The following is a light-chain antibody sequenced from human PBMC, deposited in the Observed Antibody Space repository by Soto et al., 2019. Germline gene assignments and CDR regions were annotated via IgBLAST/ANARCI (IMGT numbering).Light chain of an antibody. J-gene: IGLJ2*01. Sequence: QSALTQPASVSGSPGQSITISCGGTNSDIGGYNFVSWYQQHPGKAPKVMIYDVTNRPSGVSNRFSGSKSGNTASLTISGLQPEDEADYYCSSYTRYSTVVIGGGTKLTVL. CDR1: NSDIGGYNF. V-gene: IGLV2-14*03. CDR2: DVT. CDR3: SSYTRYSTVV.